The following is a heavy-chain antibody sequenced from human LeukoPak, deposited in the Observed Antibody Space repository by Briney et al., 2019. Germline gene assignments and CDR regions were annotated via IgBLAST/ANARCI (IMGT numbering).Heavy chain of an antibody. CDR1: GFIFSNYG. V-gene: IGHV3-30*02. CDR3: ASMVRGQVDY. Sequence: GGSLRLSCAASGFIFSNYGMHWVRQAPGKGLEWVTFIRYDGSNKYYTDSVKGRFTISRDNSKNTLYLQMNSLRAEDTAVYYCASMVRGQVDYWGQGTLVTVSS. J-gene: IGHJ4*02. CDR2: IRYDGSNK. D-gene: IGHD3-10*01.